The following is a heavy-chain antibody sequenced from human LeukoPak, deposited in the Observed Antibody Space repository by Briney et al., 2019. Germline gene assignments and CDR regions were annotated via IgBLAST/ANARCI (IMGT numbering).Heavy chain of an antibody. CDR2: IYYSGST. CDR3: ARQRLSRDSSGYYPYYFDY. Sequence: SQTLSLTCTVSGGSISSGGYYWSWIRQHPGKGLEWIGYIYYSGSTYYNPSLKSRVTIPVDTSKNQFSLKLSSVTAADTAVYYCARQRLSRDSSGYYPYYFDYWGQGTLVTVSS. D-gene: IGHD3-22*01. CDR1: GGSISSGGYY. V-gene: IGHV4-31*03. J-gene: IGHJ4*02.